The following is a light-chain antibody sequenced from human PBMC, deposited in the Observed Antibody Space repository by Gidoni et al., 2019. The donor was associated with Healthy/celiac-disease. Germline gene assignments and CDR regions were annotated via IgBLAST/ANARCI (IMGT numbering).Light chain of an antibody. V-gene: IGKV4-1*01. J-gene: IGKJ1*01. CDR2: WAS. Sequence: DIVMTQSPDSLAVSLGERATINCKSSQSVLYSSNNTNYLAWYQQKPGQPPKLLIYWASTRESGVPDRFSGSGSGTDFTLTISSLQAEDGAVYYCQQYYSTPPTFXQXTKVEIK. CDR3: QQYYSTPPT. CDR1: QSVLYSSNNTNY.